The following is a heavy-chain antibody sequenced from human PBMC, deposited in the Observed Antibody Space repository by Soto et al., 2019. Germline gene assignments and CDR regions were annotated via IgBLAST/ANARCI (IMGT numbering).Heavy chain of an antibody. J-gene: IGHJ5*02. CDR1: GGSISNGAYC. D-gene: IGHD1-26*01. CDR3: ARRLWSGESYRFDP. CDR2: IFYSGNT. Sequence: PSETLSLTCTVSGGSISNGAYCWGGIRQPPGKGLEWIGGIFYSGNTYYNPSLKSRVSISVDTSKNQFSLKLSSVPAADTAVYSCARRLWSGESYRFDPWGQGTLVTVSS. V-gene: IGHV4-39*01.